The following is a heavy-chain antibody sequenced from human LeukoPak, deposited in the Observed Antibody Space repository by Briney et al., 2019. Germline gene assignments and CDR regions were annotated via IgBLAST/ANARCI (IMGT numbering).Heavy chain of an antibody. CDR3: AKDLTFGELNYFDY. Sequence: GGSLRLSCAASGFIFSSHAMSWVRQAPGKGLEWVSSISESGGSSYYADSVKGRFTISRDNSKNTLYLQMNSLRAEDTAVYYCAKDLTFGELNYFDYWGQGTLVTVSS. CDR2: ISESGGSS. J-gene: IGHJ4*02. V-gene: IGHV3-23*01. D-gene: IGHD3-10*01. CDR1: GFIFSSHA.